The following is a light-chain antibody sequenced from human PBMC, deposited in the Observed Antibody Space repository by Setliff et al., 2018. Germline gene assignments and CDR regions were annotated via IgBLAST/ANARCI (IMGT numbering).Light chain of an antibody. CDR2: GNS. CDR3: QSYDSSLSAYVV. J-gene: IGLJ2*01. Sequence: QSVLTQPASVSGSPGQSITISCTGTSSDVGLFNHVSWYQQLPGTAPKLLIYGNSNRPSGVPDRFSGSKSGTSASLAITGLQAEDEADYYCQSYDSSLSAYVVFGGGTKVTVL. V-gene: IGLV1-40*01. CDR1: SSDVGLFNH.